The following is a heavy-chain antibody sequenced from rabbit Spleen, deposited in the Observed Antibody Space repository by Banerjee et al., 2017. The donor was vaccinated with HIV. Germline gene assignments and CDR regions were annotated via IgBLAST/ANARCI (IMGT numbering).Heavy chain of an antibody. J-gene: IGHJ2*01. CDR2: IYTSSSGST. D-gene: IGHD1-1*01. CDR3: ARDSGDWCFDV. V-gene: IGHV1S45*01. Sequence: QEQLVESGGGLVKPGASLTLTCKASGFPFSNKAVMCWVRQAPGKGLEWIACIYTSSSGSTYYASWAKGRFTISKASSTTVTLQMTSLTAADTATYFCARDSGDWCFDVWGQGTLVTVS. CDR1: GFPFSNKAV.